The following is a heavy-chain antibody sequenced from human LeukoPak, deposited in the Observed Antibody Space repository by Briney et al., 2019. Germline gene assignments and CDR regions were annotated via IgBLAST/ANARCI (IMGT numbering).Heavy chain of an antibody. Sequence: ASVKVSCKASGGTFSSYTISWVRQAPGQGLEWMGWMNPNSGNTGYAQKFQGRVTMTRNTSISTAYMELSSLRSEDTAVYYCARVRTAMVKSVGGAFDIWGQGTMVTVSS. CDR1: GGTFSSYT. J-gene: IGHJ3*02. CDR2: MNPNSGNT. V-gene: IGHV1-8*02. D-gene: IGHD5-18*01. CDR3: ARVRTAMVKSVGGAFDI.